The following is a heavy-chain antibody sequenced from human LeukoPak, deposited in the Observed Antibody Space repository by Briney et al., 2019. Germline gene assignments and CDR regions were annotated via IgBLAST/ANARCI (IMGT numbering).Heavy chain of an antibody. CDR1: GYTFTSYY. CDR3: ASEVVVVPAAIVG. V-gene: IGHV1-46*01. J-gene: IGHJ4*02. CDR2: INPSGGST. D-gene: IGHD2-2*01. Sequence: ASVKVSCKASGYTFTSYYMHWVRQAPGQGLEWMGIINPSGGSTSYAQKFQGRVTITADESTSTAYMELSSLRSEDTAVYYCASEVVVVPAAIVGWGQGTLVTVSS.